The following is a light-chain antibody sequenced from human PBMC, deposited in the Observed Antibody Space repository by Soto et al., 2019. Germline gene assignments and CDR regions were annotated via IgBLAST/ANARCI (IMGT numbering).Light chain of an antibody. CDR1: QSIGSW. V-gene: IGKV1-5*03. CDR3: QQYSTYPFT. CDR2: KAS. J-gene: IGKJ3*01. Sequence: DIQMTQSPSTQSASVGDRVTIACRASQSIGSWLAWYQQKPGKAPKLLIYKASSLESGAPSRFSGSGSGTEFTLAISGLQPDELATYYCQQYSTYPFTFGPGTKVEIK.